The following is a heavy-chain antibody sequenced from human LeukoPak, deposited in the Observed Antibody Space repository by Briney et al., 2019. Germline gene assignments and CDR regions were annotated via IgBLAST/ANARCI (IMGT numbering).Heavy chain of an antibody. CDR1: GFSLNTSAMC. Sequence: SGPTLVNPTQTLTLTCTFSGFSLNTSAMCVSWIRQPPGKALEWLARIDWDDDKYYSTSLKTRLTISKDTPKNQVVLTMTNMDPVDTATYYCARMSTGTFVDYWGQGTLVTVSS. CDR3: ARMSTGTFVDY. J-gene: IGHJ4*02. V-gene: IGHV2-70*11. CDR2: IDWDDDK. D-gene: IGHD3-16*01.